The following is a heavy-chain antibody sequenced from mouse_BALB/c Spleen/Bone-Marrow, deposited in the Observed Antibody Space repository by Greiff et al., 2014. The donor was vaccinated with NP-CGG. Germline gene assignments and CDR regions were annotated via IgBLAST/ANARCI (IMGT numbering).Heavy chain of an antibody. CDR2: IYPGDGDS. CDR1: GYTFTNYW. CDR3: ARSGATATPFAY. V-gene: IGHV1-87*01. D-gene: IGHD1-2*01. J-gene: IGHJ3*01. Sequence: QVQLKESEAELARPGASVKLSCKASGYTFTNYWMQWVKQRPGQVLEWIGAIYPGDGDSRYTQKFKGKATLTADKSSSTAYMQLNSLASEDSAVYYCARSGATATPFAYWGQGTLVTVSA.